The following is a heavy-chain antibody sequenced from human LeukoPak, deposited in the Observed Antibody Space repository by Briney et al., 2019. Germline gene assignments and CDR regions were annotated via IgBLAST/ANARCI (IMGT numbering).Heavy chain of an antibody. D-gene: IGHD2-2*01. V-gene: IGHV3-21*01. CDR2: ISSSSSYI. Sequence: GGSLRLSCAPSGFTFSSYSMNWVRQAPGKGLEWVSSISSSSSYIYYADSVKGRFTISRDNAKNSLYLQMNSLRAEDTAVYYCARDSRCSTSCYPDAFDIWGQGTMVTVSS. CDR1: GFTFSSYS. CDR3: ARDSRCSTSCYPDAFDI. J-gene: IGHJ3*02.